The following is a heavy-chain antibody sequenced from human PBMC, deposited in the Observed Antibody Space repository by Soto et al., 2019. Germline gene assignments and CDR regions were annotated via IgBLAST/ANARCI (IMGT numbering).Heavy chain of an antibody. V-gene: IGHV1-69*01. D-gene: IGHD1-20*01. CDR1: GGTFSSYA. Sequence: QVQLVQSGAEVKKPGSSVKVSCKASGGTFSSYAISWVRQAPGQGLEWMGWIIPISGTANYAQNFQGRVTITADESTSTAYRELSSLSSEDTAVYYCAGWEGLNWNYNYGMDVWGQGTTVTVSS. J-gene: IGHJ6*02. CDR2: IIPISGTA. CDR3: AGWEGLNWNYNYGMDV.